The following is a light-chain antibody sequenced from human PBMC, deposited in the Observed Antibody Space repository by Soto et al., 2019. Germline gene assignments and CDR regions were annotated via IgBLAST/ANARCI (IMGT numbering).Light chain of an antibody. CDR2: DAS. Sequence: GDRVTITCRASQRITTWLAWYQQKPGEAPKLLIYDASSLESGVPSRFSGSGSGTEFTLTISSLQPDDFATYYCQQYNSYPTFGQGTKVDI. CDR1: QRITTW. V-gene: IGKV1-5*01. J-gene: IGKJ1*01. CDR3: QQYNSYPT.